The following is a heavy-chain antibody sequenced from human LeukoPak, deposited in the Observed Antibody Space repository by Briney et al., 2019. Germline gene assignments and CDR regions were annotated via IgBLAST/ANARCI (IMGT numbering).Heavy chain of an antibody. D-gene: IGHD3-10*01. J-gene: IGHJ4*02. CDR3: ARALGSGRYYNRDLDY. CDR1: GVSISNYY. Sequence: SETLSLTCSVSGVSISNYYRSWIRQPPGKGLEWIGYVHYSGSTNYNPSLKSRVTISVDTSKNQFSLKVSSVTAADTAVYYCARALGSGRYYNRDLDYWGQGTLVTVSS. V-gene: IGHV4-59*01. CDR2: VHYSGST.